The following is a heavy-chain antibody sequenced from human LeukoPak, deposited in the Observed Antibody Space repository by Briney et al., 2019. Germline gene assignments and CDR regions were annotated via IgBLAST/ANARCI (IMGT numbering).Heavy chain of an antibody. CDR3: VSGSDTSGYYFY. Sequence: PGGSLRLSCAASGFTFSSSGMNWVRQAPGKGLEWVAVIWSDGSEKRYADSVKGRFTISRDNSKSTLYLQINSLRAEDTAVYYCVSGSDTSGYYFYWGQGTLVTVSS. CDR1: GFTFSSSG. V-gene: IGHV3-33*03. J-gene: IGHJ4*02. CDR2: IWSDGSEK. D-gene: IGHD3-22*01.